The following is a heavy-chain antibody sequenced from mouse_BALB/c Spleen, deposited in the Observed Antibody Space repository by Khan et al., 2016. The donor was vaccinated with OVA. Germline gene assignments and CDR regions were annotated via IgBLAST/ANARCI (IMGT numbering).Heavy chain of an antibody. Sequence: EVELVESGGGLVKPGGSLKLSCAASGFTFSNYAMSWVRQTPEKRLEWVASISSDDSTYYPDSVKGRFTISRDNARNIMYLQMSSLRSEDTAMYYCARGRYDDWYFDVWGAGTTVTVSS. V-gene: IGHV5-6-5*01. CDR1: GFTFSNYA. D-gene: IGHD1-1*01. CDR2: ISSDDST. CDR3: ARGRYDDWYFDV. J-gene: IGHJ1*01.